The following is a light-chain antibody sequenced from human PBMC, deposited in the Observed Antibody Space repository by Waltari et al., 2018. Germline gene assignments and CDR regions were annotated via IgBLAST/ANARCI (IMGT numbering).Light chain of an antibody. V-gene: IGKV1-39*01. CDR1: QTISTY. J-gene: IGKJ5*01. Sequence: DIQMTQSPASLSASLGDTVIITCRASQTISTYLNWYQQKMGQAPKLRISAASTLHKGVPPRFSGSGSGTDFTLTISSVQPEDFGDYFCQQSFYVPISFGQGTRLDIK. CDR2: AAS. CDR3: QQSFYVPIS.